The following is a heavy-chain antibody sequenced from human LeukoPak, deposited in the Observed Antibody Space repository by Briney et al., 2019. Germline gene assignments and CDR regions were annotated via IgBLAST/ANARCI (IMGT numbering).Heavy chain of an antibody. V-gene: IGHV3-23*01. J-gene: IGHJ4*02. D-gene: IGHD3-22*01. CDR2: IGYSGGGI. CDR3: ARGVDYYENSGTIDY. CDR1: GFTFSSYA. Sequence: QPGGSLRLSCAASGFTFSSYAMTWVRQAPGKGLEWVSVIGYSGGGIQYADSVKGRFTISRDNSKNTLYLQMNNLRAEDTAVYYCARGVDYYENSGTIDYWGQGTLVTVPS.